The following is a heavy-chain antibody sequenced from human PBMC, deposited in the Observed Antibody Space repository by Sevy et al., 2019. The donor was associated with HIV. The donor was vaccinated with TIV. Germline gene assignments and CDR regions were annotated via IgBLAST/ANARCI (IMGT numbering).Heavy chain of an antibody. J-gene: IGHJ4*02. V-gene: IGHV1-2*06. D-gene: IGHD3-3*01. CDR3: ARVNFRSSYTYYFDY. CDR2: INPNSGGT. CDR1: GYTFTGYY. Sequence: ASVKVSCKASGYTFTGYYMHWVRQAPGQGLEWMGRINPNSGGTNYAQKFQGRVTMTRDTSISTAYMELSRLRSDDTAVYYCARVNFRSSYTYYFDYWGQGTLVTVSS.